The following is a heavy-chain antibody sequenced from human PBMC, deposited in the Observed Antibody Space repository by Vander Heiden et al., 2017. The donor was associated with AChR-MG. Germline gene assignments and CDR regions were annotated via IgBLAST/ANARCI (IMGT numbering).Heavy chain of an antibody. Sequence: QVQLVESGGGVVQPGRSLRLSCAASGFTFSSYGMHWVRQAPGKGLEWVAVIWYDGSNKYYADSVKGRFTISRDNSKNTLYLQMNSLRAEDTAVYYCARDLTLPRWLHHKSIDYWGQGTLVTVSS. J-gene: IGHJ4*02. D-gene: IGHD6-19*01. CDR1: GFTFSSYG. CDR3: ARDLTLPRWLHHKSIDY. CDR2: IWYDGSNK. V-gene: IGHV3-33*01.